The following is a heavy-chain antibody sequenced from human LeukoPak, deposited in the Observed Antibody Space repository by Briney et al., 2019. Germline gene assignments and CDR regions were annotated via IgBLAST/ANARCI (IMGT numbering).Heavy chain of an antibody. CDR1: GGTFSSYA. CDR2: IIPIFGTA. Sequence: SVKVSCKASGGTFSSYAISWVRQAPGQGLEWMGGIIPIFGTANYAQKFQGRVTITADESTSTAYMELSSLRSEDTAVYYCARCTIFGVVYYYYYDMDVWGQGTTVTVSS. CDR3: ARCTIFGVVYYYYYDMDV. V-gene: IGHV1-69*13. D-gene: IGHD3-3*01. J-gene: IGHJ6*02.